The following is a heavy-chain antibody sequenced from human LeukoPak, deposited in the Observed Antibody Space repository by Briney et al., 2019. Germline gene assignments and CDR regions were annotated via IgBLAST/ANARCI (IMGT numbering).Heavy chain of an antibody. CDR1: GFTFSSYE. CDR2: ISSSGSTI. V-gene: IGHV3-48*03. CDR3: ARESSIVVVVAAFNWFDP. J-gene: IGHJ5*02. Sequence: GGSLRLSCAASGFTFSSYEMNWVRQAPGKGLEWVSYISSSGSTIYYGDSVKGRFTISRDNAKNSLYLQMNSLRAEDTAVYYCARESSIVVVVAAFNWFDPWGQGTLVTVSS. D-gene: IGHD2-15*01.